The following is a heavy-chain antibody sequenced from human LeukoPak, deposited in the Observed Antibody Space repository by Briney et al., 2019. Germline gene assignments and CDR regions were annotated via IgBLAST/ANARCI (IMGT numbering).Heavy chain of an antibody. CDR2: ITPIFGTA. J-gene: IGHJ3*02. Sequence: VASVKVSCKASGGTFSSYAITWVRQAPGQGLEWMGGITPIFGTANYAQKFQGRVTITTDESTSTAYMELSSLRSEDTAVYYCARGHSGSYQAVHAFDIWGQGTMVTVSS. CDR3: ARGHSGSYQAVHAFDI. CDR1: GGTFSSYA. V-gene: IGHV1-69*05. D-gene: IGHD1-26*01.